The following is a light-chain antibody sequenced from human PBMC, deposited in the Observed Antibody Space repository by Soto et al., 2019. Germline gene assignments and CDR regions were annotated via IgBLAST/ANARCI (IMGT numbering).Light chain of an antibody. J-gene: IGKJ1*01. CDR1: QSIKTW. CDR3: QEYNSYSGT. Sequence: DIQMTQSPSALSASVVDRVTITCRASQSIKTWLAWYQRKPGRAPNLLIYDASSLQSGVPSRFSGSGSGTEFTLTISSLQPDDSATYYCQEYNSYSGTFGQGTKVDIK. CDR2: DAS. V-gene: IGKV1-5*01.